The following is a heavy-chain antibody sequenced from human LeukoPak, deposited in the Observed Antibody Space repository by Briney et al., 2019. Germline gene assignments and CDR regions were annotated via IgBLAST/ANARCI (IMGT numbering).Heavy chain of an antibody. CDR2: IYTSGST. CDR1: DGSISSGSYY. D-gene: IGHD3-10*01. J-gene: IGHJ5*02. CDR3: ARVGVDYGSGSYFHVVPQKGWFDP. V-gene: IGHV4-61*02. Sequence: SETLSLTCTVSDGSISSGSYYWSWIRQPAGKGLEWIGRIYTSGSTNYNPSLKSRVTISVDTSKNQFSLKLSSVTAADTAVYYCARVGVDYGSGSYFHVVPQKGWFDPWGQGTLVTVSS.